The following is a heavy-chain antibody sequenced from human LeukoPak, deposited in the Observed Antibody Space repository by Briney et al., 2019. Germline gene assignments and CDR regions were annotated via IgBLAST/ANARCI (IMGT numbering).Heavy chain of an antibody. CDR2: IYPGDTDT. J-gene: IGHJ4*02. V-gene: IGHV5-51*01. CDR1: GYSFTSYW. D-gene: IGHD6-13*01. Sequence: GASLKISCKGSGYSFTSYWIGWVRQMPGKGLEWMGLIYPGDTDTRYSPSFQGQVTISADKSISTAYLQWSSLKASDTAMYYCARLSQQLVQGIDYWGQGTLVTVSS. CDR3: ARLSQQLVQGIDY.